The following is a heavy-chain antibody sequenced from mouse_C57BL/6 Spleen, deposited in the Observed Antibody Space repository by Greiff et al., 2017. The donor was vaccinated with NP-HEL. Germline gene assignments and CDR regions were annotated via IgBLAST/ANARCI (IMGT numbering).Heavy chain of an antibody. V-gene: IGHV1-66*01. Sequence: QVQLQQSGPELVKPGASVKISCKASGYSFTSYYIHWVKQRPGQGLAWIGWIYPGSGNTKYNEKFKGKATLTADTSSSTAYMQLSSLTSEDSAVYYCARDGNYDAMDYWGQGTSVTVSS. CDR2: IYPGSGNT. D-gene: IGHD2-1*01. CDR1: GYSFTSYY. CDR3: ARDGNYDAMDY. J-gene: IGHJ4*01.